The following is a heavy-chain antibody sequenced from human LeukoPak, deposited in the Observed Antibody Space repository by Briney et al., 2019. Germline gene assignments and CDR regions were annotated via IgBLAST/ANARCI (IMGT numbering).Heavy chain of an antibody. CDR3: AKDKAPLYSGYDWDLDF. CDR1: GFTFQQYA. Sequence: GGSLRLSCAASGFTFQQYAIHWVRQVPGKGLEWVSGINWSSAKIGYADSVKGRFTISRDNAKNSVFLKMNILRPEDTALYYCAKDKAPLYSGYDWDLDFWGQGTLVTASS. D-gene: IGHD5-12*01. V-gene: IGHV3-9*01. CDR2: INWSSAKI. J-gene: IGHJ4*02.